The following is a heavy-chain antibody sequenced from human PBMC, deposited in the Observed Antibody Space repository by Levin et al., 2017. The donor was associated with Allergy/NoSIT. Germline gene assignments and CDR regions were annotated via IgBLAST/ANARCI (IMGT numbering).Heavy chain of an antibody. CDR1: GFTFSSYA. CDR2: ISGTGIST. CDR3: AKDASGSSRFFYYYALDV. D-gene: IGHD3-10*01. V-gene: IGHV3-23*01. Sequence: PGGSLRLSCAASGFTFSSYAMTWVRQVPGKGLEWVSAISGTGISTYYADYVKGRFTISRDNSKNTLYLQMNSLRAEDTAVYYCAKDASGSSRFFYYYALDVWGQGTTVTVSS. J-gene: IGHJ6*02.